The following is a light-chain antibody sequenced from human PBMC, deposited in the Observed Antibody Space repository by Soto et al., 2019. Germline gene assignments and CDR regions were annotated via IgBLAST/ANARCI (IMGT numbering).Light chain of an antibody. CDR1: SSDIGGYDY. CDR2: GVT. V-gene: IGLV2-14*01. CDR3: TSYTLSSTHV. Sequence: QSVLTQPASVSGSPGQSITITCTGTSSDIGGYDYVSWYQHHPGKAPKVIIYGVTNRPSGVSHRFSGSKSANTASLTISGLQAEYEADYYCTSYTLSSTHVFGTGSKVTVL. J-gene: IGLJ1*01.